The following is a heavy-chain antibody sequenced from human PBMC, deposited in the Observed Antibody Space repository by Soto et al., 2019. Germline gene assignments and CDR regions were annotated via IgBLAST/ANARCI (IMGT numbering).Heavy chain of an antibody. J-gene: IGHJ6*02. Sequence: LSLTCTVSGGSISSGDYYWSWIRQPPGKGLEWIGYIYYSGSTYYNPSLKSRVTISVDTSKNQFSLKLSSVTAADTAVYYCARVYSAYYGMDVWGQGTTVTVSS. CDR1: GGSISSGDYY. CDR2: IYYSGST. D-gene: IGHD2-15*01. V-gene: IGHV4-30-4*01. CDR3: ARVYSAYYGMDV.